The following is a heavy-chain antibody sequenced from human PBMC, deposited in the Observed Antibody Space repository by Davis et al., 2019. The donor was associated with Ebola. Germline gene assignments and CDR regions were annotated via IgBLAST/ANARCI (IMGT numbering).Heavy chain of an antibody. Sequence: ASVKVSCKASGYTFTGYYLHWVRQTPGQGLEWMGWINSKSGDTNYGQKFQGRVAMTRDTSTSTVYMELSSLRSEDTAVYYCARDEGKIVVVPTAIVRGSCFDPWGQGTLVTVSS. CDR1: GYTFTGYY. D-gene: IGHD2-2*02. V-gene: IGHV1-2*02. CDR2: INSKSGDT. J-gene: IGHJ5*02. CDR3: ARDEGKIVVVPTAIVRGSCFDP.